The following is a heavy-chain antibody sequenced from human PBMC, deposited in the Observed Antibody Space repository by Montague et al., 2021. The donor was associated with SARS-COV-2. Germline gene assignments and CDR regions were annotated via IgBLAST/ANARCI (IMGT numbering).Heavy chain of an antibody. J-gene: IGHJ6*03. V-gene: IGHV4-34*01. Sequence: SETLSLTCAVFDGSFSDFYWSWIRQPPGEGLEWIGEINHSGTTYYNPSLKSRVTISVDTSKNQFSLKLNPVTAAAAAVYYCASGDDNGSGYLDVWGKGTTVAVSS. CDR2: INHSGTT. CDR3: ASGDDNGSGYLDV. CDR1: DGSFSDFY. D-gene: IGHD1-26*01.